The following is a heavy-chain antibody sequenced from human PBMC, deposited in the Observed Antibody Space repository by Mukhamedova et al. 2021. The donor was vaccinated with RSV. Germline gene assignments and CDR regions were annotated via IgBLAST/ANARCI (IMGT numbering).Heavy chain of an antibody. V-gene: IGHV3-74*01. Sequence: TIFRDNAKSTLYMQMNSLGAEDTAVYYCARGRVGAAHFDYWGQGTLVTVSS. J-gene: IGHJ4*02. D-gene: IGHD2-15*01. CDR3: ARGRVGAAHFDY.